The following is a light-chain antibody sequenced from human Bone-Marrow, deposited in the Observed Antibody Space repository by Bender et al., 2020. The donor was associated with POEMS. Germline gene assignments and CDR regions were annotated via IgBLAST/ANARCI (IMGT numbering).Light chain of an antibody. CDR1: SSDVGSHNR. Sequence: QSALTQPPSVSGSLGQSVTISCTGTSSDVGSHNRVSWYQQPPGTAPKLMIYEVNKRPSGVSNRFSGSKSGNTASLTISGLQAEDEADYYCCSYAGSTAFYVFGTGTKVTVL. CDR2: EVN. CDR3: CSYAGSTAFYV. V-gene: IGLV2-23*02. J-gene: IGLJ1*01.